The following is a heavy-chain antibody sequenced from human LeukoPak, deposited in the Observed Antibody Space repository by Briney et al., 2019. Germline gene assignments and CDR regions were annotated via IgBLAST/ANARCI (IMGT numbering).Heavy chain of an antibody. J-gene: IGHJ6*03. D-gene: IGHD5-24*01. CDR2: IYYSGST. Sequence: PSETLSLTCTVSGGSISSYYWSWIRQPPGKGLEWIGHIYYSGSTNYNPSLKSRVTISVDTSKNQFSLKLSSVTAADTAVYYCARVSVATIRGAYYYYMDVWGKGTTVTVSS. V-gene: IGHV4-59*01. CDR3: ARVSVATIRGAYYYYMDV. CDR1: GGSISSYY.